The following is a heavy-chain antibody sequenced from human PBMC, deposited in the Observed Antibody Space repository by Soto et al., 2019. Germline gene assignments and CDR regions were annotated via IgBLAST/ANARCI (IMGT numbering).Heavy chain of an antibody. J-gene: IGHJ4*02. CDR3: TTDRLGKTAMVRGHY. CDR1: VFTFSNAW. V-gene: IGHV3-15*01. CDR2: IKRKTGGGTT. D-gene: IGHD5-18*01. Sequence: GSLRLACAASVFTFSNAWMSWVRQAPGKGLEWVGRIKRKTGGGTTDYSAPVKGRFTISRDDSKNTLYLQMNSLKTEDTAVYYCTTDRLGKTAMVRGHYWGQGTLVTVSS.